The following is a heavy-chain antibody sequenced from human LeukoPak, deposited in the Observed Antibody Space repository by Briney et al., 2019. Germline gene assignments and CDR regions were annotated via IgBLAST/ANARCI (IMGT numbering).Heavy chain of an antibody. CDR2: ISDSGTT. CDR3: ARHRSPYYYGMDV. V-gene: IGHV4-59*08. CDR1: GGSINDYY. J-gene: IGHJ6*02. Sequence: SETLSLTCTVSGGSINDYYWSWIRLPPGKGLEWIGYISDSGTTNYNPSLRSRVTISADTSKNQFSLNVKSVTAADTAVFYCARHRSPYYYGMDVWGQGTTVTVSS.